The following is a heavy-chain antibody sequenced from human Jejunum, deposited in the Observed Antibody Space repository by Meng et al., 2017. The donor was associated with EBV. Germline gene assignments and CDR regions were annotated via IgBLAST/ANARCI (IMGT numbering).Heavy chain of an antibody. CDR2: INPDGRTI. Sequence: VGCGGVLVQRGGSLRLSWSASGFTRSEHWMPWVRQAPGEGLMWVSHINPDGRTINYWDSVKGRFTISRDNAKNTVYLQMNSLRAEDTAVYYCTRAGYYRLDYWGQGALVTVSS. CDR1: GFTRSEHW. D-gene: IGHD1-26*01. J-gene: IGHJ4*02. V-gene: IGHV3-74*01. CDR3: TRAGYYRLDY.